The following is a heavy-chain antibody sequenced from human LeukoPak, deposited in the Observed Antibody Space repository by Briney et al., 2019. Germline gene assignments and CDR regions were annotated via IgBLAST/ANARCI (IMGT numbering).Heavy chain of an antibody. J-gene: IGHJ3*02. CDR1: GYTFTGHY. V-gene: IGHV1-2*02. D-gene: IGHD1-1*01. Sequence: ASVKVSCKASGYTFTGHYMHWVRQAPGQGPEWMGWINPNSGGTNYAQKFQGRVTMTRDTSISTAYMELSGLRSDDTAVYYCARCSTPHWIFDSFDIWGQATMVTVSS. CDR3: ARCSTPHWIFDSFDI. CDR2: INPNSGGT.